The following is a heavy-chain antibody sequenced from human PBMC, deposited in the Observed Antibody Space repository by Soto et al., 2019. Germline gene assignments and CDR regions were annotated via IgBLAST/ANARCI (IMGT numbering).Heavy chain of an antibody. CDR1: GGIFSIYA. Sequence: SVKVSCKASGGIFSIYAISWVRQAPGQGLEWMGGIIPIFGTANYAQKFQGRVTITADESTSTAYMELSSLRSEDTAVYYCARSDYDSSGYYYYGMDVWGQGTTVTVSS. CDR2: IIPIFGTA. J-gene: IGHJ6*02. D-gene: IGHD3-22*01. V-gene: IGHV1-69*13. CDR3: ARSDYDSSGYYYYGMDV.